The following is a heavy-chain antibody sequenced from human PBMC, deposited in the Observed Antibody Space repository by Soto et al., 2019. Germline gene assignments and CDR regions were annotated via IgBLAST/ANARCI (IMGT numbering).Heavy chain of an antibody. CDR3: AREGGTMGAGWFDP. CDR2: ISAYNGNT. D-gene: IGHD3-10*01. J-gene: IGHJ5*02. CDR1: GYTFTSYD. V-gene: IGHV1-18*01. Sequence: QVQLVQSGAEVKKPGASVKVSCKASGYTFTSYDIRWVRQAPGQGLEWMGWISAYNGNTNYAQKLQDRVTMPTDTSTSTAYMELRSLSSDDTAVYYCAREGGTMGAGWFDPWGQGTLVTVSS.